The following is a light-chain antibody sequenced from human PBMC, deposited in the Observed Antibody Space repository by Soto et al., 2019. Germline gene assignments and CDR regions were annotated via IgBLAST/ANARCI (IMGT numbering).Light chain of an antibody. J-gene: IGKJ4*01. Sequence: DIQMTQSPSSLSASVGDRVTITCQASQSISSYLNWYQQKPGKAPKLLIYAASSLQSGVPSRFSGSGSGTDFTLTISSLQPEDIATYYCQQYDSLPFTFGGGTKVDIK. CDR3: QQYDSLPFT. CDR1: QSISSY. V-gene: IGKV1-39*01. CDR2: AAS.